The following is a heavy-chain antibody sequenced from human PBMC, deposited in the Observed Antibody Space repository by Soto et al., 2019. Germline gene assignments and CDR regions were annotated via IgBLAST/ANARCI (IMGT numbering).Heavy chain of an antibody. CDR1: GFTFSSYW. V-gene: IGHV3-74*01. J-gene: IGHJ3*02. Sequence: GGSLRLSCAASGFTFSSYWMHWVRQAPGKGLVWVSRINSDGSSTGYADSVKGRFTISRDNAKNTLYLQMNSLRAEDTAVYYCARGGYYYDSSGYYASPVRVAFDIWGQGTMVTVSS. CDR3: ARGGYYYDSSGYYASPVRVAFDI. D-gene: IGHD3-22*01. CDR2: INSDGSST.